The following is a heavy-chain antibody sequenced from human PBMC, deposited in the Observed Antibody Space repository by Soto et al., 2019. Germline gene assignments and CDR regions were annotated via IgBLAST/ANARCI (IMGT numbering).Heavy chain of an antibody. V-gene: IGHV4-31*03. J-gene: IGHJ6*02. CDR3: ARAPITMVRGVIRNYYGMDV. CDR1: GGSISSGGYY. D-gene: IGHD3-10*01. CDR2: IYYSGST. Sequence: PSETLSLTCTVSGGSISSGGYYWSWIRQHPGKGLEWIGYIYYSGSTYYNPSLKSRVTISVDTSKNQFSLKLSSVTAADTAVYYCARAPITMVRGVIRNYYGMDVWGQGPTVTVSS.